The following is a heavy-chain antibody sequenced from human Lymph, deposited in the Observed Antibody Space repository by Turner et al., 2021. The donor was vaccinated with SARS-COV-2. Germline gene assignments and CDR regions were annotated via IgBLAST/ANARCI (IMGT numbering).Heavy chain of an antibody. J-gene: IGHJ6*02. CDR2: MNPNSGNT. CDR1: GYTFTSYD. CDR3: ARGRYSGGGMDV. Sequence: QVQLVQSGAEVKKPGASVKVSCKASGYTFTSYDINWVRQATGQGLEWRGWMNPNSGNTGYAQKFQGRVTMTRNISISTAYMELGTLRSEDTAVYYCARGRYSGGGMDVWGQGTTVTVSS. D-gene: IGHD1-26*01. V-gene: IGHV1-8*01.